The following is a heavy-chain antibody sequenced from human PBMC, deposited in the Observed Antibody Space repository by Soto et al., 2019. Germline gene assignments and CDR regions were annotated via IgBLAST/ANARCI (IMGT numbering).Heavy chain of an antibody. CDR1: GGSISSSSYY. J-gene: IGHJ4*02. D-gene: IGHD3-22*01. CDR2: IYYSGST. CDR3: ARLRITMIFFDY. V-gene: IGHV4-39*01. Sequence: SETLSLTCTVSGGSISSSSYYWGWIRQPPGKGLEWIGSIYYSGSTYYNPSLKSRVTISVDTSKNQFSLKLSSVTAADTAVYYCARLRITMIFFDYWGQGTLVTVSS.